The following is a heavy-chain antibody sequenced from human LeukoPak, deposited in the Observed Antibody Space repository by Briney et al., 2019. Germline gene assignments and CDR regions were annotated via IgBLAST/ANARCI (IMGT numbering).Heavy chain of an antibody. V-gene: IGHV4-34*01. J-gene: IGHJ4*02. CDR2: INHSGST. D-gene: IGHD6-6*01. CDR1: GGSFSGYY. Sequence: SETLSLTCAVYGGSFSGYYWSWIRQPPGKGLEWIGEINHSGSTNYNPSLRSRVTLSVETSKNQFSLTLSSVTAADSAVYYCARGGASSIPFDFWGQGTLVTVSS. CDR3: ARGGASSIPFDF.